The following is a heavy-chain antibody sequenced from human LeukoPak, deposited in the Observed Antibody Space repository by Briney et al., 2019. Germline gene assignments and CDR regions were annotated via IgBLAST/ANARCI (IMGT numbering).Heavy chain of an antibody. CDR2: ISAPGTTA. CDR3: AKPKSSSTYYSPPDH. D-gene: IGHD3-22*01. V-gene: IGHV3-23*01. J-gene: IGHJ4*02. CDR1: GFTFNSYA. Sequence: PGGSLRLSCAASGFTFNSYAMGWVRQAPGKGLEWVSSISAPGTTADYAGSVKGRFVISRDNSKSLLHLQMSSLRAEDTAIYYCAKPKSSSTYYSPPDHWGQGTVVTVSS.